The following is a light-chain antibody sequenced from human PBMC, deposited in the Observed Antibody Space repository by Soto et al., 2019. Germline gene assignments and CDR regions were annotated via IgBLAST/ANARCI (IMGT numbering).Light chain of an antibody. CDR2: GAS. CDR3: QQYNNWPPGVF. V-gene: IGKV3-15*01. J-gene: IGKJ4*01. CDR1: QSVSSN. Sequence: EIVMTQSPATLSVSPGERATLSCRASQSVSSNLAWYQQKPGQAPRLLIYGASTRATGIPARFSGSGSGTKFTLTISSLQSEDFAVYYGQQYNNWPPGVFFGGGTKVDIK.